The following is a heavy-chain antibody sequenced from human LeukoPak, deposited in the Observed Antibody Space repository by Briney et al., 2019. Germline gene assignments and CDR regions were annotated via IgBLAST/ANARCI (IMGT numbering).Heavy chain of an antibody. CDR2: IYYSGST. D-gene: IGHD3-10*01. CDR3: ARASRDYYRSGSYFDVFDY. Sequence: SQTLSLTCTVSGGSISSGDYYWSWIRQPPGKGLEWIGYIYYSGSTYYNPSLKSRVTISVDTSKNQFSLKLSSVTAADTAVYYCARASRDYYRSGSYFDVFDYWGQGTLVTVSS. CDR1: GGSISSGDYY. J-gene: IGHJ4*02. V-gene: IGHV4-30-4*08.